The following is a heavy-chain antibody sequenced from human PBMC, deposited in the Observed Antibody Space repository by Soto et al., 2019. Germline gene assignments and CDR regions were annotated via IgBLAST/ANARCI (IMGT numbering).Heavy chain of an antibody. D-gene: IGHD6-13*01. CDR3: AHRRGIAAIATFDY. CDR1: GFSLKNSGLG. Sequence: QITLEESGPSLVKPTQTLTLTCTFSGFSLKNSGLGVAWIRQPPGKALEWLALIYWNDDKRYSPTLKNRININKDTSKNQVVLTMTNMDTVDTGTYYCAHRRGIAAIATFDYWGQGMLVTVSS. J-gene: IGHJ4*02. CDR2: IYWNDDK. V-gene: IGHV2-5*01.